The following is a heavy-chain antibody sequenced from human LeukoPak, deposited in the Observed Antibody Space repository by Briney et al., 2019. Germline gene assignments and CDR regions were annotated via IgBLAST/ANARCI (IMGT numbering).Heavy chain of an antibody. CDR2: IRGSAGST. CDR1: GFTFSCYA. CDR3: ATELRSVAGTVRYFDY. V-gene: IGHV3-23*01. Sequence: GASLSLSCAASGFTFSCYAMSWVRQAPREGLEGVAAIRGSAGSTYNAASEKGRITTSRDNSKNTVYLQRNSVRAEDTAVYYCATELRSVAGTVRYFDYWGQGTLVTVSS. D-gene: IGHD6-19*01. J-gene: IGHJ4*02.